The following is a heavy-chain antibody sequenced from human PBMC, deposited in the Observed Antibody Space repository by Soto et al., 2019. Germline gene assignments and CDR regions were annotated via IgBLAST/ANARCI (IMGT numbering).Heavy chain of an antibody. CDR3: ARDYYVSDYYYGMDV. J-gene: IGHJ6*02. Sequence: QVQLVESGGGVVQPGRSLRLSCAASGFSFTTYSMHWVRQAPGKGLEWVAVISYDGSNKYHADSMKGRFTISRDDSKNTLYLQMNCLRAEDTAVYYCARDYYVSDYYYGMDVWGQGTTVTVSS. V-gene: IGHV3-30*04. CDR1: GFSFTTYS. CDR2: ISYDGSNK. D-gene: IGHD3-10*01.